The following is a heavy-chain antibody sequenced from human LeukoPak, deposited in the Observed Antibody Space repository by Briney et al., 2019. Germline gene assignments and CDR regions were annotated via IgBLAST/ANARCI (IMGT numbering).Heavy chain of an antibody. Sequence: SGPTLVNPTQTLTLTCTFSGFSLSTSGVAVGWIRQPPGKALEWLALIYWDDDKRYSPSLKSRLTITKDTSKNQVVLTMTNMDPVDTATYYCAHSRLAKLIPGGLWGSYRTLPAFDYWGQGALVTVSS. CDR3: AHSRLAKLIPGGLWGSYRTLPAFDY. V-gene: IGHV2-5*02. CDR1: GFSLSTSGVA. J-gene: IGHJ4*02. D-gene: IGHD3-16*02. CDR2: IYWDDDK.